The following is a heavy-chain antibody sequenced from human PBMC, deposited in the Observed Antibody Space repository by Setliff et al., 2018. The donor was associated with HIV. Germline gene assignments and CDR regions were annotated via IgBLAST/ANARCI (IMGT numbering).Heavy chain of an antibody. V-gene: IGHV4-34*01. CDR2: INHSGST. CDR3: ASDISPDDGYNRLHYFDY. J-gene: IGHJ4*02. CDR1: GGSFSDYY. D-gene: IGHD5-12*01. Sequence: PSETLSLTCAVYGGSFSDYYWSWIRQPPGKGLEWIGEINHSGSTNYNPSLKSRVTISVDTSKNQFSLTLTSVTAADTAVYYCASDISPDDGYNRLHYFDYWGQGTLVTVSS.